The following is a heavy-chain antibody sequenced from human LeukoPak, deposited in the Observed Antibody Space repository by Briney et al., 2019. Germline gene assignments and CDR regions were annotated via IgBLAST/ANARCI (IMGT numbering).Heavy chain of an antibody. Sequence: PGGSLRLSCSASGFTSSYYPMHWVRQAPGKGLEYVSAITNNGGRTYYADSVKGRFTISRDNSKNTLYLQMSSLRAEDTAVYYCVKEVSSSWQFDPWGQGTLVTVSS. D-gene: IGHD6-13*01. CDR3: VKEVSSSWQFDP. CDR1: GFTSSYYP. J-gene: IGHJ5*02. CDR2: ITNNGGRT. V-gene: IGHV3-64D*09.